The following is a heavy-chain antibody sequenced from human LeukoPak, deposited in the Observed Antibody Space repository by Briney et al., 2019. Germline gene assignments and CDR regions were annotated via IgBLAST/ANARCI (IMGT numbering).Heavy chain of an antibody. Sequence: ASVKVSCKASGYTFTGYYMHWVRQAPGQGREWMGWINPNSGGTNYAQKLQGRVTMTRDTSISTAYMELSRLRSDDTAVYYCAISLEMATIRSFFFDYWGQGTLVTVSS. J-gene: IGHJ4*02. CDR1: GYTFTGYY. D-gene: IGHD5-24*01. CDR2: INPNSGGT. V-gene: IGHV1-2*02. CDR3: AISLEMATIRSFFFDY.